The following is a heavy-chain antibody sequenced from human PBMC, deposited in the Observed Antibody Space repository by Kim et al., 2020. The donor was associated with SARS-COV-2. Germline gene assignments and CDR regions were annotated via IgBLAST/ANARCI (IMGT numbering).Heavy chain of an antibody. Sequence: SVKVSCKASGGTFSSYAISWVRQAPGQGLEWMGGIIPIFGTANYAQKFQGRVTITADESTSTAYMELSSLRSEDTAVYYCAAGIAAAGLTYNWFDPWGQGTLVTVSS. J-gene: IGHJ5*02. CDR2: IIPIFGTA. CDR3: AAGIAAAGLTYNWFDP. D-gene: IGHD6-13*01. V-gene: IGHV1-69*13. CDR1: GGTFSSYA.